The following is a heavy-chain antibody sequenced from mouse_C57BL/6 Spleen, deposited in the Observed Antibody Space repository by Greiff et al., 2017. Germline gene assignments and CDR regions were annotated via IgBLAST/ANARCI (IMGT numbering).Heavy chain of an antibody. Sequence: QVQLQQPGAELVRPGSSVKLSCKASGYTFTSYWMHWVKQRPIQGLEWIGNIDPSDSETHYNQKFKDKATLTVAKSSSTAYMQLSSVTSENSAVYYCARGGGNYYGSYAMAYWGQGTSVTVSS. CDR2: IDPSDSET. CDR3: ARGGGNYYGSYAMAY. J-gene: IGHJ4*01. D-gene: IGHD1-1*01. CDR1: GYTFTSYW. V-gene: IGHV1-52*01.